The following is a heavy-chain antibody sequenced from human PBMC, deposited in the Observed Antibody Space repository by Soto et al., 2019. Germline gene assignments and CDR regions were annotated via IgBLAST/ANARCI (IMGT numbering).Heavy chain of an antibody. V-gene: IGHV3-74*01. D-gene: IGHD2-15*01. Sequence: GGSLRLSCAASGFTFSNYWMHWVRQAPGKGLVWVSRISSDGSSTNYADSVKGRFTISRDNAKNTLYLQMNSLRAEDTAVYYCVPSPATDYFDYWGQGTLVTVSS. CDR1: GFTFSNYW. J-gene: IGHJ4*02. CDR2: ISSDGSST. CDR3: VPSPATDYFDY.